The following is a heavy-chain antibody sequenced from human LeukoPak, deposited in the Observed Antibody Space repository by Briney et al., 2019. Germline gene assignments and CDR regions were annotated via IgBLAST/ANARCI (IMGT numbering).Heavy chain of an antibody. D-gene: IGHD6-19*01. Sequence: SETLSLTCTVSGVSISSYYWSWIRQPPGKGLEWIGYIYYSGSTNYNPSLKSRVTISVDTSKNQFSLKLSSVTAADTAVYYCARHVAARGTFDYWGQGTLVTVSS. CDR1: GVSISSYY. V-gene: IGHV4-59*01. J-gene: IGHJ4*02. CDR2: IYYSGST. CDR3: ARHVAARGTFDY.